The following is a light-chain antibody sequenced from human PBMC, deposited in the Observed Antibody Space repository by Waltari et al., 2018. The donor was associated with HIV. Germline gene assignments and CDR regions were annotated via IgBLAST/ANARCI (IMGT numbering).Light chain of an antibody. J-gene: IGKJ3*01. CDR2: AAS. CDR1: HNIITY. CDR3: QQSYRSLT. Sequence: DIQMTQSPSSLSASLGPPPPITCPASHNIITYVNWYQQKPGRAPDLLIYAASTLRSGVPSRFSGSGSGTDFTLTISSLQPDDFATYYCQQSYRSLTFGPGTKVDV. V-gene: IGKV1-39*01.